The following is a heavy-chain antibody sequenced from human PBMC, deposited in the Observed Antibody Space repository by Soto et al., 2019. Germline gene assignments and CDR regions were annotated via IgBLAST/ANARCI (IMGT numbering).Heavy chain of an antibody. V-gene: IGHV3-64D*06. J-gene: IGHJ4*02. CDR1: GFTFSSYA. D-gene: IGHD5-12*01. CDR2: ISSNGGST. CDR3: VKDQWGYSGYAFAY. Sequence: EVQLVESGGGLVQPGGSLRLSCSASGFTFSSYAMHWVRQAPGKGLEYVSAISSNGGSTYYADSVKGRFTISRDNSKNTLCLQMSSLRADDTATYYCVKDQWGYSGYAFAYWGQGTLVTVSS.